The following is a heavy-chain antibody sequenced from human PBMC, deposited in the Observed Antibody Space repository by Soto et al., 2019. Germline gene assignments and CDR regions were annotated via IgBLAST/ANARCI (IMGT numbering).Heavy chain of an antibody. D-gene: IGHD3-16*02. CDR1: GFTFSDYY. CDR2: ISSSGSTI. Sequence: GGSLRLSCAASGFTFSDYYMSWIRQAPGKGLEWVSYISSSGSTIYYADSVKGRFTISRDNAKNSHYLQVNSLRAEDTAVYYWARGPYEYVWGSDPPHFDYWGQGTLVTVSS. CDR3: ARGPYEYVWGSDPPHFDY. J-gene: IGHJ4*02. V-gene: IGHV3-11*01.